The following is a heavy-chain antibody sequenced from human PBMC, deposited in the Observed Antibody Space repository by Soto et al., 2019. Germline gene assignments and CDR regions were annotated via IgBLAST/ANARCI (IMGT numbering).Heavy chain of an antibody. CDR3: ATPVVRFLEWTTDY. Sequence: QVQLVESGGGVVQPGRSLRLSCAASGFTFSSYGMHWVRQAPGKGLEWVAVISYDGSNKYYADSVKGRFTISRDNSKNTLYLQMNSLRAEDTAVYYCATPVVRFLEWTTDYWGQGTLVTVSS. D-gene: IGHD3-3*01. J-gene: IGHJ4*02. CDR2: ISYDGSNK. CDR1: GFTFSSYG. V-gene: IGHV3-30*03.